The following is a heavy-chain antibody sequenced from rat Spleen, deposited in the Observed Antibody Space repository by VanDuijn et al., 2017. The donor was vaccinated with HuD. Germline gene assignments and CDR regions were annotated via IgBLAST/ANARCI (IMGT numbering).Heavy chain of an antibody. CDR3: TIHPRY. J-gene: IGHJ2*01. Sequence: QVHLKESGPGLVQPSQTLSLTCTVSGFSLIRYNVHWVRQPPGEGLEWMGRMTYNGDTSYNSALISRLSISRDTSKNQVFLKMNSLQTDDTGTYYCTIHPRYWGQGVMVTVSS. D-gene: IGHD3-1*01. V-gene: IGHV2-63*01. CDR1: GFSLIRYN. CDR2: MTYNGDT.